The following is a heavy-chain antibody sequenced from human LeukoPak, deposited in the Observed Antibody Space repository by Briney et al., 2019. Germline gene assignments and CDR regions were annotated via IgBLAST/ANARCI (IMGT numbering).Heavy chain of an antibody. CDR1: GFTLSNYG. CDR3: AKVVQYTASTGTGLDY. V-gene: IGHV3-33*06. CDR2: IWYDGSYK. D-gene: IGHD6-13*01. Sequence: SGGSLRLSYAASGFTLSNYGMQWVRQAPGKGLDWVAVIWYDGSYKYYADSVKGRFTISRDNSKNTLYLQMNSLRAEDTAVYYCAKVVQYTASTGTGLDYWGQGTLVTVSS. J-gene: IGHJ4*02.